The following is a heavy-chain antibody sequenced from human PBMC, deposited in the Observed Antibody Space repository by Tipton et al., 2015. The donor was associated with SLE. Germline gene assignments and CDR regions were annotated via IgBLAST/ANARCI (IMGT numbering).Heavy chain of an antibody. Sequence: GSLRLSCAASGFTFSDYYMSWIRQAPGKGLEWVSYISSSGRTIYYAESGKGRFTISRDNAKNSLYLQMNSLRAEYTAVYYCARDSGGYYPYFDYWGQGTLVTVSS. CDR3: ARDSGGYYPYFDY. CDR2: ISSSGRTI. D-gene: IGHD3-3*01. CDR1: GFTFSDYY. V-gene: IGHV3-11*04. J-gene: IGHJ4*02.